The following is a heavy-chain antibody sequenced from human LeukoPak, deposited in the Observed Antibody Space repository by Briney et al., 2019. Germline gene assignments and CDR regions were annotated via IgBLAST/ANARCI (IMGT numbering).Heavy chain of an antibody. D-gene: IGHD6-13*01. CDR1: GFTFSDYT. Sequence: GGSLRLSCAASGFTFSDYTMHWVRQAPGKGLEYVSVISSNGGSTYYANSVKGRFTISRDNSKNTLYLQMGSLRAEDTAVYYCARDSSSSWYCDYWGQGTLVTVSS. CDR3: ARDSSSSWYCDY. J-gene: IGHJ4*02. CDR2: ISSNGGST. V-gene: IGHV3-64*01.